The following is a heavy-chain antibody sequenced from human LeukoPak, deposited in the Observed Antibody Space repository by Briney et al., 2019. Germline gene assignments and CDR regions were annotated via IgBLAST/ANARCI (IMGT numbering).Heavy chain of an antibody. Sequence: SETLSLTCAVYGGSFSGYYWSWIRQPPGKGLEWIGEINHSGSTNYNPSLKSRVTISVDTSKNQFSLKLSSVTAADTAVYYCARPSGSWYKGWFDPWDQGTLVTVSS. V-gene: IGHV4-34*01. J-gene: IGHJ5*02. CDR2: INHSGST. D-gene: IGHD6-13*01. CDR3: ARPSGSWYKGWFDP. CDR1: GGSFSGYY.